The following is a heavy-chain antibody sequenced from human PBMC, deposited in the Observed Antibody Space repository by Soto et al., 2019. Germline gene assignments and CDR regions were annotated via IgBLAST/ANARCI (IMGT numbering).Heavy chain of an antibody. CDR1: GFTFSSYA. Sequence: QVQLVESGGGVVQPGRSLRLSCAASGFTFSSYAMHWVRQAPGKGLEWVAVISYDGSNKYYADSVKGRFTISRDNSKNTLYLQMNSLRAEDTAVYYCARGGERAAAGTFNGMDVWGQGTTVTVSS. J-gene: IGHJ6*02. CDR2: ISYDGSNK. V-gene: IGHV3-30-3*01. CDR3: ARGGERAAAGTFNGMDV. D-gene: IGHD6-13*01.